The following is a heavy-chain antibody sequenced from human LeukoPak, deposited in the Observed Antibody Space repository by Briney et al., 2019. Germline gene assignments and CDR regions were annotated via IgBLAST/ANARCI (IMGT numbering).Heavy chain of an antibody. CDR2: IWYDGSNK. Sequence: PGGSLRLSCAASGFTFSSYGMHWVRQAPGKGLEWVAVIWYDGSNKYYADSVKGRFTISRDNSKNTLYLQMNSLRAEDTAVYYCAREITGRTIDYWGQGTLVTVSS. CDR3: AREITGRTIDY. CDR1: GFTFSSYG. J-gene: IGHJ4*02. V-gene: IGHV3-33*01. D-gene: IGHD1-20*01.